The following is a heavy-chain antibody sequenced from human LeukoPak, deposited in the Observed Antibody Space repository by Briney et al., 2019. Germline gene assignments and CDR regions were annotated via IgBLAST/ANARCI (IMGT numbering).Heavy chain of an antibody. D-gene: IGHD3-10*01. CDR1: GGSISSYY. J-gene: IGHJ5*02. V-gene: IGHV4-4*07. CDR2: IYTSGST. CDR3: ARLLVWYGSGSAFDP. Sequence: SETLSLTCTVSGGSISSYYWSWIRQPAGKGLEWIGRIYTSGSTNYNPSLKSRVTMSVDTSKNQFSLKLSSVTAADTAVYFCARLLVWYGSGSAFDPWGQGTLVTVSS.